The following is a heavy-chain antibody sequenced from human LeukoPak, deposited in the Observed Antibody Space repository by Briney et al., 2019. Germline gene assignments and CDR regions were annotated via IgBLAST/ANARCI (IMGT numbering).Heavy chain of an antibody. D-gene: IGHD3-16*01. V-gene: IGHV4-39*01. J-gene: IGHJ5*02. Sequence: SETLSLTCTVSGGSISSSSYYWGWIRQPPGKGLEWIGSIYYSGSTYYNPSLKSRVTISVDTSKNQFSLKLSSVTAADTAVYYCARPSGEIWVYWFDPWGQGTLVTVSS. CDR2: IYYSGST. CDR3: ARPSGEIWVYWFDP. CDR1: GGSISSSSYY.